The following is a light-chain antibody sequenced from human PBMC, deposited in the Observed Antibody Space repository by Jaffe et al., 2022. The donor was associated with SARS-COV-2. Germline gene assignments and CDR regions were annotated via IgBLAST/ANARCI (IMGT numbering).Light chain of an antibody. V-gene: IGKV3-20*01. CDR3: QQYGSSPLT. CDR1: QSVSSSY. CDR2: GAS. J-gene: IGKJ4*01. Sequence: EIVLTQSPGTLSLSPGERATLSCRASQSVSSSYLAWYQQKPGQAPRLLIYGASSRATGIPDRFSGSGSGTDFTLTISGLEPEDFAVYYCQQYGSSPLTFGGGTKVE.